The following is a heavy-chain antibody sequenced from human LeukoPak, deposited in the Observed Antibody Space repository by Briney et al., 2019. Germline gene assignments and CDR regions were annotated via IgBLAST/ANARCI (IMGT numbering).Heavy chain of an antibody. CDR2: INHSGST. Sequence: PSETLSLTCAVYGGSFSGYYWSWIRQPPGKGLEWIGEINHSGSTNYNPSLKSRVTISVDTSKNQFSLKLSSVTAADTAVYYCARGRRTLYKMTPGDAFDIWGQGTMLTVSS. J-gene: IGHJ3*02. CDR1: GGSFSGYY. V-gene: IGHV4-34*01. CDR3: ARGRRTLYKMTPGDAFDI. D-gene: IGHD3-16*01.